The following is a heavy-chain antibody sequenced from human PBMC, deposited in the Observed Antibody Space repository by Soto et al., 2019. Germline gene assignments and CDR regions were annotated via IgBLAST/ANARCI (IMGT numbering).Heavy chain of an antibody. CDR3: ARDIDG. J-gene: IGHJ4*02. V-gene: IGHV3-48*01. CDR1: GFTFSYYS. CDR2: ISSNSNTK. D-gene: IGHD2-15*01. Sequence: EVQVVESGGGLVQPGGSLRLSCAASGFTFSYYSMNWVRQAPGKGLEWVSYISSNSNTKFYADSVKGRFTISRDNARNSLYLQMNSLRAEDTAVYYCARDIDGGGQGTLVTVSS.